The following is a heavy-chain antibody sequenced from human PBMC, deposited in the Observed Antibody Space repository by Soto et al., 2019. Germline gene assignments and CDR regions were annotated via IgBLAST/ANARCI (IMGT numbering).Heavy chain of an antibody. J-gene: IGHJ6*02. V-gene: IGHV3-30*18. Sequence: GGSLRLSCAASRFSFSTYGMHWVRQAPGKGLDWVATILYNGDNHYYPDSVKGRFTISRDNSKDTLYLQMNSLRAEDTAVYYCAKDAEWLVPKYYYGLDVWGQGTTVTVSS. CDR3: AKDAEWLVPKYYYGLDV. CDR1: RFSFSTYG. D-gene: IGHD6-19*01. CDR2: ILYNGDNH.